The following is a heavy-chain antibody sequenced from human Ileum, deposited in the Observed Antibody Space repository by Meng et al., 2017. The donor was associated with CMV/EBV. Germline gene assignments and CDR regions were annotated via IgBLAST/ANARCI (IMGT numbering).Heavy chain of an antibody. D-gene: IGHD3-10*01. CDR3: VGHQGGPRDGVRLV. CDR2: IDIDGTQR. Sequence: GESLKISCAASGFTFKNHWMSWARQAPGKGLEWLSFIDIDGTQRHNADIVWGRFIVSKDKSKNTVFLEMNSLRVGDTAVYYCVGHQGGPRDGVRLVWGQGTQVTVSS. V-gene: IGHV3-30*02. J-gene: IGHJ4*02. CDR1: GFTFKNHW.